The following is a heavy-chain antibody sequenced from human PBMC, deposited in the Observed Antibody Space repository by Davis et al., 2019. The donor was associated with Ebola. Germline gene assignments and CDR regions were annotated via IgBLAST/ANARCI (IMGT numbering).Heavy chain of an antibody. V-gene: IGHV4-34*01. CDR3: ARDARVDPFDY. CDR2: INHSGST. CDR1: GGSFSGYY. D-gene: IGHD2-15*01. J-gene: IGHJ4*02. Sequence: MPSETLSLTCAVYGGSFSGYYWSWIRQPPGKGLEWIGEINHSGSTNYNPSLKSRVTISVDTSKNQFSLKLSSVTAADTAVYYCARDARVDPFDYWGQGTLVTVSS.